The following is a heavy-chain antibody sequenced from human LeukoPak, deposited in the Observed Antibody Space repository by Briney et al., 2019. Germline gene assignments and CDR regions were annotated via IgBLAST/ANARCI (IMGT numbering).Heavy chain of an antibody. J-gene: IGHJ4*02. Sequence: ASVKVSCKASGYTFTSYYMHWVRQAPGQGLEWMGIINPSGGSTSYAQKFQGRVTMTRDTSTSTVYMELSSLRSEDTAVYYCAREGAYVWGPSYFDHWGQGTLVTVSS. CDR1: GYTFTSYY. CDR2: INPSGGST. D-gene: IGHD3-16*01. CDR3: AREGAYVWGPSYFDH. V-gene: IGHV1-46*01.